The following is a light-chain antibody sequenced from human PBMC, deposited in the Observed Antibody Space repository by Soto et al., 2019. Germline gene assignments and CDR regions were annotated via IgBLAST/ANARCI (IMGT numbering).Light chain of an antibody. CDR3: TSYTSTSSLV. J-gene: IGLJ2*01. V-gene: IGLV2-14*01. Sequence: QSALTQPASVSGSPGQSITISCTGTSNDIGANNYVSWYQHHPGKAPKILIYEAANRPSGVSHRFSGSKSANTASLTISGHPAEDEADYFCTSYTSTSSLVFGGGTKLTVL. CDR2: EAA. CDR1: SNDIGANNY.